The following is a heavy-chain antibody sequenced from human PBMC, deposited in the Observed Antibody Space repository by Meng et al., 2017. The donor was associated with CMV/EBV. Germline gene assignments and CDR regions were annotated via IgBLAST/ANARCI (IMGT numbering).Heavy chain of an antibody. CDR2: ISSSSSYI. V-gene: IGHV3-21*01. CDR1: GFTFSSYS. J-gene: IGHJ4*02. Sequence: GESLKISCAASGFTFSSYSMNWVRQAPGKGLEWVSSISSSSSYIYYADSVKGRFAISRDNAKNSLYLQMNSLRAEDTAVYYCARAGVAYCSSTSCCGYFDYWGQGTLVTVSS. CDR3: ARAGVAYCSSTSCCGYFDY. D-gene: IGHD2-2*01.